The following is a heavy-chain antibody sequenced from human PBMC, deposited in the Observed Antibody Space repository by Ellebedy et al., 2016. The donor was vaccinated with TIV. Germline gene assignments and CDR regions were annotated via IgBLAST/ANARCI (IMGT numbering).Heavy chain of an antibody. CDR2: INTDGTST. Sequence: GESLKISCAASGFSFSSHWMHWVRQPPGKGLVWVSRINTDGTSTIYADSVKGRFTISRDNAKNTLYLQMNSLRAEDTAVYYCARLRGYSYGYGDYWGQGTLVTVSS. J-gene: IGHJ4*02. D-gene: IGHD5-18*01. CDR1: GFSFSSHW. CDR3: ARLRGYSYGYGDY. V-gene: IGHV3-74*01.